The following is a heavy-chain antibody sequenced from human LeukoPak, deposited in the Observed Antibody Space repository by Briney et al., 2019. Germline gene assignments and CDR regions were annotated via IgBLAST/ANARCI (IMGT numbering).Heavy chain of an antibody. CDR1: GGSISSSSYY. D-gene: IGHD4-17*01. J-gene: IGHJ4*02. CDR3: ARQGDPNYGDAIDY. CDR2: IYHSGST. V-gene: IGHV4-39*01. Sequence: PSETLSLTCTVSGGSISSSSYYWGWIRQPPGKGLEWIGRIYHSGSTYYNPSLKSRVTISVATSKNQFSLKLSSVTAADTAVYYCARQGDPNYGDAIDYWGQGTLVTVSS.